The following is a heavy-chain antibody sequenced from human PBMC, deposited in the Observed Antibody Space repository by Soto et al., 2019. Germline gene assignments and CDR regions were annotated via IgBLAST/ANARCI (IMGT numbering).Heavy chain of an antibody. CDR2: IYYSRST. CDR1: GGSISSYY. V-gene: IGHV4-59*01. CDR3: ARDVRKIAMAGTFDN. Sequence: PSETPSLTCTVSGGSISSYYWSWIRQPPGKGLEWIGYIYYSRSTNYNPSLKSRVTISVDTSKNQFSLKLSSVTAADTAVYYCARDVRKIAMAGTFDNWGQETLITVSA. J-gene: IGHJ4*02. D-gene: IGHD6-19*01.